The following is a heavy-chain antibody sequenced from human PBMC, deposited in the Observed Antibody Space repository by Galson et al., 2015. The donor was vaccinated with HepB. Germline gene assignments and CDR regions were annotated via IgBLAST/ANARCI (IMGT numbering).Heavy chain of an antibody. CDR1: GYTFTSYA. CDR2: INAGNGNT. D-gene: IGHD6-13*01. Sequence: SVKVSCKASGYTFTSYAMHWARQAPGQRLEWMGWINAGNGNTKYSQKFQGRVTITRDTSASTAYMELSSLRSEDTAVYYCAGASSWRRYYYYGMDVWGQGTTVTVSS. V-gene: IGHV1-3*01. J-gene: IGHJ6*02. CDR3: AGASSWRRYYYYGMDV.